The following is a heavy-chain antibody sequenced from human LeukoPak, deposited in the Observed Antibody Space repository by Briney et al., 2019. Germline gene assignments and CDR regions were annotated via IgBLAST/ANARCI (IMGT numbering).Heavy chain of an antibody. CDR3: ATELGINN. Sequence: RPGGSLRLSCAASGFTFSTYTINWIRQAPGKGLEWVSCISSTSSTIYYADSVKGRFTISRDNAKNSAYLQMNSLRDEDTAVYYCATELGINNWGQGTLVTVSS. CDR1: GFTFSTYT. J-gene: IGHJ4*02. D-gene: IGHD7-27*01. V-gene: IGHV3-48*02. CDR2: ISSTSSTI.